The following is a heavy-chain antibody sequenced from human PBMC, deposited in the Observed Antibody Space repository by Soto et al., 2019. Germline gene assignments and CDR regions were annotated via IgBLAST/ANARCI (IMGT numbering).Heavy chain of an antibody. Sequence: EVQLLESGGGLVQSGGSLRVSCAASGFTSSHYAMSWVRQAPGKGLEWVSSIIGSGVRTYYADSVQGRFTISRDNSKNILYLQMDSLRAEETAIYYCAKALMLVAGSWITSDQPYYGMAVWGQGTTVTVSS. D-gene: IGHD2-15*01. J-gene: IGHJ6*02. CDR1: GFTSSHYA. CDR2: IIGSGVRT. V-gene: IGHV3-23*01. CDR3: AKALMLVAGSWITSDQPYYGMAV.